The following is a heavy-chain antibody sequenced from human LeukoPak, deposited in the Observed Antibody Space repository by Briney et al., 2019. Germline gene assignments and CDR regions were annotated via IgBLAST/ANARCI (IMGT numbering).Heavy chain of an antibody. CDR1: GGSISSGSYY. CDR2: IYTSGST. Sequence: SETLSLTCTVSGGSISSGSYYWSWIRQPAGKGLEWIGRIYTSGSTNYNPSLKSRVTISVDTSKNQFSLKLSSVTAADTAVYYCASGLRYFDLYYWGQGTLVTVSS. J-gene: IGHJ4*02. V-gene: IGHV4-61*02. CDR3: ASGLRYFDLYY. D-gene: IGHD3-9*01.